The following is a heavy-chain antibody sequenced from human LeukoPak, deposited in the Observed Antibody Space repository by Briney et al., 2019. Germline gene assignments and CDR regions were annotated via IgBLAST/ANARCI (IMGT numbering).Heavy chain of an antibody. CDR2: IRGSGDT. CDR1: GFPFSNNV. Sequence: GGSLRLSCAASGFPFSNNVMSWVRQAPGRGLDWLSAIRGSGDTYYADSVKGRFTISRDNSKNMLYLQMNSPRAEDTAVYYCAKTFPYGTTWYGFCDYWGQGALVTVSS. CDR3: AKTFPYGTTWYGFCDY. J-gene: IGHJ4*02. V-gene: IGHV3-23*01. D-gene: IGHD3-3*01.